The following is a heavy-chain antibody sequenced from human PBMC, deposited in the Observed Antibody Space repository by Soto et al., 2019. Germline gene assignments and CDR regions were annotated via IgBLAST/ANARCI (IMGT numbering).Heavy chain of an antibody. CDR2: ISYDGSNK. V-gene: IGHV3-30*03. J-gene: IGHJ5*02. D-gene: IGHD4-17*01. CDR1: GFTFSTYG. CDR3: ATDHLPYTVTTPGS. Sequence: QVQVVESGGGVVQPGRSLRLSCAASGFTFSTYGMHWVRQSPGKGLGWVAVISYDGSNKYYADSVKGRFTISRDNSKNTLYLQMNSLRAEDTAVFYCATDHLPYTVTTPGSWGQGTLVTVSS.